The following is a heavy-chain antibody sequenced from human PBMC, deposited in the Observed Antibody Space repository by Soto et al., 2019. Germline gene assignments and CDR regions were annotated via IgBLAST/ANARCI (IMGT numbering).Heavy chain of an antibody. Sequence: GASVKVSCKASGYTFTSYGISWVRQAPGQGLEWMGWISAYNGNTNYAQKLQGRVTMTTDTSTSTAYMELRSLRAEDTAVYYCAKRADFWSGHRYFDYWGQGTLVTVSS. CDR3: AKRADFWSGHRYFDY. J-gene: IGHJ4*02. CDR1: GYTFTSYG. CDR2: ISAYNGNT. D-gene: IGHD3-3*01. V-gene: IGHV1-18*01.